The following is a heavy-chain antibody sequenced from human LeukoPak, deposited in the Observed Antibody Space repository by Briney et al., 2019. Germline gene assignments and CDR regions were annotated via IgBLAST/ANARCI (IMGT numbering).Heavy chain of an antibody. Sequence: GASVKVSCKASGYTFTSYGISWVRQAPGQGLEWMGWISAYNGNTNYAQKLQGRVTMPTDTSPSTAYMELRSLRSDDTAVYYCARDRKGSSQRPFDYWGQGTLVTVSS. CDR3: ARDRKGSSQRPFDY. V-gene: IGHV1-18*01. CDR2: ISAYNGNT. CDR1: GYTFTSYG. D-gene: IGHD6-13*01. J-gene: IGHJ4*02.